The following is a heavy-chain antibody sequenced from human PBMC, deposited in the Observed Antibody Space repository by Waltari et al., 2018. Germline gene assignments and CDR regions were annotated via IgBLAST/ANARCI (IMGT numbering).Heavy chain of an antibody. CDR2: ITSDGRRT. CDR1: GLTFSTHW. V-gene: IGHV3-74*01. J-gene: IGHJ6*02. D-gene: IGHD2-15*01. CDR3: ASHRPGGYGMDV. Sequence: VQLVESGGGLVQPGGSLRPSCEASGLTFSTHWMCWVRQVPGKGLVWVSTITSDGRRTRYADSVKGRFTISRDNAKNTLYWQTNSLRAEDTAVYYCASHRPGGYGMDVGGHGTTVTVSS.